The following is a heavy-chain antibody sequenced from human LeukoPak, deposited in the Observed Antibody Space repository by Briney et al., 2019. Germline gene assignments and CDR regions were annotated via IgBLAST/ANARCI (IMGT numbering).Heavy chain of an antibody. D-gene: IGHD1-26*01. J-gene: IGHJ3*02. CDR2: IQSRTYGGAT. Sequence: GGSLRLSCTGSGITFGDYGMSWVRQAPGKGLEWVGFIQSRTYGGATQYAASVKGRFTISRDNAKNPLYLQMNSLRAEDTAVYYCARDQKWERGAFDIWGQGTMVTVSS. V-gene: IGHV3-49*04. CDR3: ARDQKWERGAFDI. CDR1: GITFGDYG.